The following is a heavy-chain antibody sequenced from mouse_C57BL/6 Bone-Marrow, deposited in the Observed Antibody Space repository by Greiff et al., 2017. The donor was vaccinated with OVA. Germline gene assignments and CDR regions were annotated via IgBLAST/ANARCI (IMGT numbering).Heavy chain of an antibody. CDR2: IYPRSGNT. Sequence: VQLQQSGAELARPGASVKLSCKASGYTFTSYGISWVKQRTGQGLEWIGEIYPRSGNTYYNEKFKGKATLTADKSSSTAYMELRSLTSEDSAVYFCAYSNYDFDCWGKGTTLTVSS. CDR1: GYTFTSYG. D-gene: IGHD2-5*01. CDR3: AYSNYDFDC. V-gene: IGHV1-81*01. J-gene: IGHJ2*01.